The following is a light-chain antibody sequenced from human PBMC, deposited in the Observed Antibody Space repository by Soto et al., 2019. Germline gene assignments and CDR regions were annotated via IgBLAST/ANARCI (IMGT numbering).Light chain of an antibody. CDR2: EVT. J-gene: IGLJ2*01. CDR3: GSCAGSSTHVL. V-gene: IGLV2-14*01. CDR1: SSDVGGYNY. Sequence: QSALTQPASVSGSPGQSITISCTGTSSDVGGYNYVSWYQQHPGKAPKLMIYEVTNRPSGVSNRFSGSKSGNTASLAIAGLQAEDEADYYCGSCAGSSTHVLFGGGTKLTVL.